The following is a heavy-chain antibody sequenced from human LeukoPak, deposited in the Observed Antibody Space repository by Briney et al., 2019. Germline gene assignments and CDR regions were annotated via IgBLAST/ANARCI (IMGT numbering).Heavy chain of an antibody. CDR3: AREGNSLNWFDP. J-gene: IGHJ5*02. CDR1: GYSISSGYY. Sequence: SETLSLTCAVSGYSISSGYYWAWMRQPPERGLEWIGSVYYTGSTHYNTSLKSRITVSVDTSKNQSSLKLTYLTAADTAVYYCAREGNSLNWFDPWGQGTLVTVSS. CDR2: VYYTGST. D-gene: IGHD5-12*01. V-gene: IGHV4-38-2*02.